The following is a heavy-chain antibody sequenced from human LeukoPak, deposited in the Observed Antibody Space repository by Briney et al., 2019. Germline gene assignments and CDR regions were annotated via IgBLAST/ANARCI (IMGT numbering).Heavy chain of an antibody. CDR3: AADYYDSSGPNYYYYYYGMDV. D-gene: IGHD3-22*01. Sequence: SVKVSCKASGFTFTSSAMQWVRQARGQRLEWIGWIVVGSGNTNYAQKFQERVTITRDMSTSTAYMELSSLRSEDTAVYYCAADYYDSSGPNYYYYYYGMDVWGQGTTVTVSS. V-gene: IGHV1-58*02. CDR1: GFTFTSSA. J-gene: IGHJ6*02. CDR2: IVVGSGNT.